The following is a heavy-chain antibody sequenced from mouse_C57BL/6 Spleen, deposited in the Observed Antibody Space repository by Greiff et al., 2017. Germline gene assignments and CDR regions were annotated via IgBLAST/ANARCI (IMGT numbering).Heavy chain of an antibody. D-gene: IGHD1-1*01. CDR1: GYTFTSYW. V-gene: IGHV1-53*01. CDR3: ARYYGSSYAMDY. J-gene: IGHJ4*01. CDR2: INPSNGGT. Sequence: QVQLKQPGTELVKPGASVKLSCKASGYTFTSYWMHWVKQRPGQGLEWIGNINPSNGGTNYNEKFKSKATLTVDKSSSTAYMQLSSLTSEDSAVYNCARYYGSSYAMDYWGQGTSVTVSA.